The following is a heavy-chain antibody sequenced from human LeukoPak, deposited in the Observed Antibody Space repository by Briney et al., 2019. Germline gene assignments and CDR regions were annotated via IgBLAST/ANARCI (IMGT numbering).Heavy chain of an antibody. CDR3: ARSNGHLGYYYYRMDV. J-gene: IGHJ6*02. CDR2: ISGGNGAT. D-gene: IGHD3-16*01. Sequence: GGSLRLSCAASGFTFSSYAMTWVRQAPGKGLEWVSGISGGNGATYYADSVKGRFTISTDNSKNTLYLQMNSLRVEDTAVYYCARSNGHLGYYYYRMDVWGQGTTVTVSS. CDR1: GFTFSSYA. V-gene: IGHV3-23*01.